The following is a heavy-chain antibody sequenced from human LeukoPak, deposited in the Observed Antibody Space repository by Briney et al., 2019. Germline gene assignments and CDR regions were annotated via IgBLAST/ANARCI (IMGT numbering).Heavy chain of an antibody. CDR3: ARLKPSGPFDY. CDR1: GGSISVYY. D-gene: IGHD1-26*01. Sequence: PSETLSLTCTVSGGSISVYYWSWIRQPPGKGLEWIGYIYYSGSTNYNPSLKSRVIMSVDTSKNQFSLKLSSVTAADTAVYYCARLKPSGPFDYWGQGTLVTVSS. V-gene: IGHV4-59*08. J-gene: IGHJ4*02. CDR2: IYYSGST.